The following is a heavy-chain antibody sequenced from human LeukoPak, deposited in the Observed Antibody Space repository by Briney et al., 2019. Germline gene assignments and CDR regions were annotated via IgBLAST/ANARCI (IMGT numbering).Heavy chain of an antibody. CDR1: GDTFATYW. CDR3: ARHRPEVDFFDY. V-gene: IGHV5-51*01. CDR2: IFPFDSDT. Sequence: GESLKISCQGSGDTFATYWIAWVRQMPGKGLELMGSIFPFDSDTRYSPSFQGQVTFSADKSINTAFLQWSSLRASDTAMYYCARHRPEVDFFDYWGQGTVVIVSS. D-gene: IGHD2-15*01. J-gene: IGHJ4*02.